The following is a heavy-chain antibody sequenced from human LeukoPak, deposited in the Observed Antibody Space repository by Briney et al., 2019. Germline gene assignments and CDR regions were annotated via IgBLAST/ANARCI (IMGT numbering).Heavy chain of an antibody. CDR3: ASLTLLTASDY. CDR1: GFTFSSYW. Sequence: GGSLTLSCGASGFTFSSYWMHWLRQAPGRGVVWVSRINSDGSSTSYADSVKGRFTISRDNAKNTLYLQMNSLRAEDTAAYYCASLTLLTASDYWGQGTLVTVSS. V-gene: IGHV3-74*01. CDR2: INSDGSST. D-gene: IGHD2-21*02. J-gene: IGHJ4*02.